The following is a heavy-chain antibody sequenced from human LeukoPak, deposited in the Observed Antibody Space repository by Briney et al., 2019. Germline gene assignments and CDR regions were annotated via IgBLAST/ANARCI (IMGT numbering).Heavy chain of an antibody. CDR3: ARRAFGVVINWFDP. V-gene: IGHV4-34*01. CDR1: GGSFSGYY. Sequence: SETLSLTCAVYGGSFSGYYWSWIRQPPGKGLEWIGEINHSGSTNYNPSLKSRVTISVDTSKNQFSLKLSSVTAADTAVYYCARRAFGVVINWFDPWGQGTLVTVSS. J-gene: IGHJ5*02. CDR2: INHSGST. D-gene: IGHD3-3*01.